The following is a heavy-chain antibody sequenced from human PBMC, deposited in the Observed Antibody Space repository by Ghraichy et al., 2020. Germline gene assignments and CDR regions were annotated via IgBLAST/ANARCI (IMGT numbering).Heavy chain of an antibody. CDR1: GGSISDNTYY. CDR3: AREHPTRFNFRPKTGAFDI. CDR2: IYFSGSA. V-gene: IGHV4-39*07. D-gene: IGHD2/OR15-2a*01. J-gene: IGHJ3*02. Sequence: SETLSLTCIVSGGSISDNTYYWGWIRQPPGKGLQWIGNIYFSGSAFYNPSLKSRVTISLDTSRNQFSLKVHSLTAADTAVYFCAREHPTRFNFRPKTGAFDIWGQGAMVTVSS.